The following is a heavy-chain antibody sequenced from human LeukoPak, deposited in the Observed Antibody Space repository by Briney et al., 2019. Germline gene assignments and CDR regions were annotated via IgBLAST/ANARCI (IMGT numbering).Heavy chain of an antibody. CDR2: ISGSGGST. V-gene: IGHV3-23*01. Sequence: PGGSLRLSRAASGFTFSSYAMSWVRQAPGKGLEWVSAISGSGGSTYYADSVKGRFTISRDNSKNTLYLQMNSLRAEDTAVYYCAKGPLGYCSGGSCYSPNWGQGTLVTVSS. D-gene: IGHD2-15*01. CDR1: GFTFSSYA. J-gene: IGHJ4*02. CDR3: AKGPLGYCSGGSCYSPN.